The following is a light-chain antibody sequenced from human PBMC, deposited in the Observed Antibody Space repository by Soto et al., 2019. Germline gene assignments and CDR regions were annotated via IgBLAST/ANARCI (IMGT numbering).Light chain of an antibody. CDR1: SSDVGGYNY. Sequence: QSALTQPPSASGSPGQSVTISCTGTSSDVGGYNYVSWYQQHPGKAPQLMIYDVSKRPSGVPDRFSGSKSGNTASLTVSGLQAEDEADYYCSSYAGSNDVVFGGGTKVTVL. CDR3: SSYAGSNDVV. V-gene: IGLV2-8*01. CDR2: DVS. J-gene: IGLJ2*01.